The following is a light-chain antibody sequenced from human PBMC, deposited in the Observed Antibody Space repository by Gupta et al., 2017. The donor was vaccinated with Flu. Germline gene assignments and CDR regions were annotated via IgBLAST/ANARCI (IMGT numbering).Light chain of an antibody. CDR3: QQYNSYPFT. CDR1: QSISSW. Sequence: PSTLSASVGDRVTITCRASQSISSWLAWYQQKPGKAPKLLIYKASSLESGVPSRFSGSGSGTEFTLTISSLQPDDFATYYCQQYNSYPFTFGGGTKVEIK. CDR2: KAS. J-gene: IGKJ4*01. V-gene: IGKV1-5*03.